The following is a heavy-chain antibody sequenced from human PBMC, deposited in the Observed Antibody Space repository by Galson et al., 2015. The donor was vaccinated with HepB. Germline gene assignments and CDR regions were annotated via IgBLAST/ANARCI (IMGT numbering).Heavy chain of an antibody. CDR2: ISGSGGST. Sequence: SLRLSCAASGFTFSSYAMSWVRQAPGKGLEWVSAISGSGGSTYYADSVKGRFTISRDNSKNTLYLQMNSLRAEDTAVYYCAKKGRTTLYCSSTSCYTGAFDIWGQGTMVTVSS. V-gene: IGHV3-23*01. CDR1: GFTFSSYA. CDR3: AKKGRTTLYCSSTSCYTGAFDI. J-gene: IGHJ3*02. D-gene: IGHD2-2*02.